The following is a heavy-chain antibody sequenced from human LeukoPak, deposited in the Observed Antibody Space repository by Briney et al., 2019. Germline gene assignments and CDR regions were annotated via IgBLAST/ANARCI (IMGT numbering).Heavy chain of an antibody. V-gene: IGHV4-34*01. CDR2: INHSGST. D-gene: IGHD3-10*01. CDR1: GGSFSGYY. Sequence: SETLSLTCAVYGGSFSGYYWSWIRQPPGKGLEWIGEINHSGSTNYNPSLKTRATISVDTSKNQFSLKLSSVTAADTAVYYCARQAGDYWGQGTLVTVSS. J-gene: IGHJ4*02. CDR3: ARQAGDY.